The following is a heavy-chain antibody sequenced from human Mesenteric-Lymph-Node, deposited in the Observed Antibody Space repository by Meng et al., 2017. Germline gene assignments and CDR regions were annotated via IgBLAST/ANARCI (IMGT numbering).Heavy chain of an antibody. V-gene: IGHV5-51*01. CDR2: IYPGDSDT. CDR1: GYSFTSYW. D-gene: IGHD3-22*01. J-gene: IGHJ4*02. CDR3: ARRYYYDATSYFDS. Sequence: KVSCKGSGYSFTSYWIGWVRQMPGKGLEWMGIIYPGDSDTRYSPSFQGQVTFSADESISTAYLQWSSLKASDTAIYYCARRYYYDATSYFDSWGQGTLVTVSS.